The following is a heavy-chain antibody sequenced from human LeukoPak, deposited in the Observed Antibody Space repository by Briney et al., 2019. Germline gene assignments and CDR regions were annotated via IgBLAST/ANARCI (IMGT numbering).Heavy chain of an antibody. CDR2: KWYDGSNK. Sequence: GGSLRLSCAASGFTFSSYGRHWVRQAPGKGLEWVAVKWYDGSNKYYADSVKGRFTISRDNSKNTLYLQMNSLRAEDTAVYYCAKSSYYDSSGAFDYWGQGTLVTVSS. CDR1: GFTFSSYG. CDR3: AKSSYYDSSGAFDY. V-gene: IGHV3-33*06. D-gene: IGHD3-22*01. J-gene: IGHJ4*02.